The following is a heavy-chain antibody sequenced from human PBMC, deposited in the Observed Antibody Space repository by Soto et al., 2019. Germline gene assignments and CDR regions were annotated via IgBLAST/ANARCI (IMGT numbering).Heavy chain of an antibody. CDR3: ARGGYYDFWSGYPTFGYYYGMDV. D-gene: IGHD3-3*01. Sequence: GASVKVSCKASGYTFTSYGISWVRQAPGQGLEWMGWISAYNGNTNYAQKLQGRVIMTTDTSTSTAYMELRGLRSDDTAVYYCARGGYYDFWSGYPTFGYYYGMDVWGQGTTVTVSS. V-gene: IGHV1-18*04. CDR2: ISAYNGNT. CDR1: GYTFTSYG. J-gene: IGHJ6*02.